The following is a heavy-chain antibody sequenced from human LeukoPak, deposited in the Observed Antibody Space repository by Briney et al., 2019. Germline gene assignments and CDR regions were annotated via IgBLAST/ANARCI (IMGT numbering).Heavy chain of an antibody. D-gene: IGHD3-3*01. Sequence: ASVKVSCKASGYTFTSYDINWVRQATGQGLEWMGWMNPNSGNTGYAQKFQGRVTMTRNTSISTAYMELSSLRSEDTAVYYCARGITIFGVVIHNWFDPWGQGTLVTVSS. J-gene: IGHJ5*02. CDR1: GYTFTSYD. CDR3: ARGITIFGVVIHNWFDP. V-gene: IGHV1-8*01. CDR2: MNPNSGNT.